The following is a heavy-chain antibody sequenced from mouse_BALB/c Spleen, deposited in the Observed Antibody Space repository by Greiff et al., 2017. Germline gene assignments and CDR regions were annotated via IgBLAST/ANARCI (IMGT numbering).Heavy chain of an antibody. Sequence: EVMLVESGGGLVQPGGSLKLSCAASGFTFSIYGLSWVRQTPDKRLELVATINSNGGSTYYPDSVKGRFTISRDNAKNTLYLQMSSLKSEDTAMYYFARSIYYGYDGWFAYWGQGTLVTVSA. J-gene: IGHJ3*01. CDR2: INSNGGST. CDR1: GFTFSIYG. CDR3: ARSIYYGYDGWFAY. D-gene: IGHD2-2*01. V-gene: IGHV5-6-3*01.